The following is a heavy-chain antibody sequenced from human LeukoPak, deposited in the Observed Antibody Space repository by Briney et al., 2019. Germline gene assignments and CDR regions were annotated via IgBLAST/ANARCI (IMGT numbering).Heavy chain of an antibody. J-gene: IGHJ4*02. Sequence: ASVKVSCKASGYTFTSYRISWVRQAPGQGLERMGWISAYSGNTNYARKLQGRVTMTIDTSTSTAYMELRSLRSDDTAVYYCARCDGGGGSCYYPDYWGQGTLVTVSS. CDR3: ARCDGGGGSCYYPDY. CDR2: ISAYSGNT. D-gene: IGHD2-15*01. V-gene: IGHV1-18*01. CDR1: GYTFTSYR.